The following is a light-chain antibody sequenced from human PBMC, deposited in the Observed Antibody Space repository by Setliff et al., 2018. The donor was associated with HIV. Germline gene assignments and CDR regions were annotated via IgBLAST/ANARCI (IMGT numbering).Light chain of an antibody. CDR1: SSDVGFFNY. Sequence: QSALAQPRSVSGSRGQSVTISCTGTSSDVGFFNYVSWYQQHPGKVPKLMIYEVNNRPSGVSNRFPGSKSGNTASLTISGLQAEDEADYYCSSYTDYNTYVFGTGTKVTVL. J-gene: IGLJ1*01. CDR3: SSYTDYNTYV. CDR2: EVN. V-gene: IGLV2-14*01.